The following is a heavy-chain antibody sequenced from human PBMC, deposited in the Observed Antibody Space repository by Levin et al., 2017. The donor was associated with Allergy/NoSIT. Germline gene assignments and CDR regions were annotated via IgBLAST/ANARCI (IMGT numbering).Heavy chain of an antibody. J-gene: IGHJ4*02. CDR2: IYYSGGT. Sequence: SETLSLTCTVSGGSISSSSYYWGWIRQPPGKGLEWIGSIYYSGGTYYNPSLKSRVTISVDTSKNQFSLKLSSVTAADTAVYYCVRLPTSVIDYWGQGTLVTVSS. CDR3: VRLPTSVIDY. V-gene: IGHV4-39*01. CDR1: GGSISSSSYY. D-gene: IGHD5/OR15-5a*01.